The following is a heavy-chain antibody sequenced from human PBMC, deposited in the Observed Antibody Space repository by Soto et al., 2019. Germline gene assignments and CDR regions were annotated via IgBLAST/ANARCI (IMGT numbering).Heavy chain of an antibody. V-gene: IGHV1-8*01. CDR2: MNPNSGNT. CDR1: GYTFTSYD. J-gene: IGHJ4*02. CDR3: ARDGVPIVATRTLED. D-gene: IGHD5-12*01. Sequence: QVQLVQSGAEVKKPGASVKVSCKASGYTFTSYDINWVRQATGQGREWMGWMNPNSGNTGYAQKFQGRVTMTRNTSISTAYMELSSLRSEETAVYYCARDGVPIVATRTLEDWGQGTLVTVSS.